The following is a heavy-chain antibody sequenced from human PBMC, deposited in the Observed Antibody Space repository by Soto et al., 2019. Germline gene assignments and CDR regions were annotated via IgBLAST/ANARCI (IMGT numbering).Heavy chain of an antibody. CDR2: MNPNSGNT. V-gene: IGHV1-8*01. CDR3: ARGPIAAAGRPYYYMDV. J-gene: IGHJ6*03. CDR1: GYTFTSYD. Sequence: QVQLVQSGAEVKKPGASVKVSCKASGYTFTSYDINWVRQATGQGLEWMGWMNPNSGNTGYAQKFQGRVTMTRNTSISTAYMELSSLRSEDTAVYYCARGPIAAAGRPYYYMDVWGKGTTVTVSS. D-gene: IGHD6-13*01.